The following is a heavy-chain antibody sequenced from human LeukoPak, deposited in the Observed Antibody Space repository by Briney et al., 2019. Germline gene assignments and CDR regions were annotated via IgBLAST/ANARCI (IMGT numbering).Heavy chain of an antibody. V-gene: IGHV3-23*01. CDR3: AKPRPSYSSSWYDH. D-gene: IGHD6-13*01. CDR1: GFTFTSYA. Sequence: GGSLRLSCAASGFTFTSYAMSWVRQAPGKGLEWVSAISGSGGSTYYADSVKGRFTISRDNSKNTLYLQMNSLRAEDTAVYYCAKPRPSYSSSWYDHWGQGTLVTGSS. CDR2: ISGSGGST. J-gene: IGHJ5*02.